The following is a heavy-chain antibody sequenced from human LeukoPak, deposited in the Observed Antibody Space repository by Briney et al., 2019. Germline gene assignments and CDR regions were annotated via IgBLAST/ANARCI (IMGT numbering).Heavy chain of an antibody. Sequence: PGGSLRLSCAASGFIFDDYAIHWVRHAPGKGLEWVSGISWNSGSIRYADSVKGRFTISRDNAKNSLYLQMNSLRTEDTALYYCARAIGVTCISTSCYSFDYWGQGTLVTVSS. V-gene: IGHV3-9*01. CDR2: ISWNSGSI. D-gene: IGHD2-2*02. J-gene: IGHJ4*02. CDR3: ARAIGVTCISTSCYSFDY. CDR1: GFIFDDYA.